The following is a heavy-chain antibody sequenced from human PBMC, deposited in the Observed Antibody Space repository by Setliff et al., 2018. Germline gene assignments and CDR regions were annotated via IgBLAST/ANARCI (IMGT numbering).Heavy chain of an antibody. CDR1: GYTFTGYY. CDR2: INPNSGGT. D-gene: IGHD2-21*02. V-gene: IGHV1-2*02. CDR3: ARTGHCGGDCYGFDY. Sequence: ASVTVSCKASGYTFTGYYMHWVRQAPGQGLEWVGWINPNSGGTNYAQKFQGRVTMTRDTSISTAYMELSRLRSDDTAVYYCARTGHCGGDCYGFDYWGQGTLVTVSS. J-gene: IGHJ4*02.